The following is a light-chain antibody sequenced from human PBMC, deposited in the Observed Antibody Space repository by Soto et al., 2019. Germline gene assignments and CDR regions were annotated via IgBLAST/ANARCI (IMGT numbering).Light chain of an antibody. CDR1: QTISSW. CDR3: QHYNSYSEA. J-gene: IGKJ1*01. CDR2: KAS. Sequence: DIQMPQSPSTLSGSVGDRVTITCRASQTISSWLAWYQQKPGKAPKLLIYKASTLKSGVPSRFSGSGSGTEFTLTISSLQPDDFATYYCQHYNSYSEAFGQRAKV. V-gene: IGKV1-5*03.